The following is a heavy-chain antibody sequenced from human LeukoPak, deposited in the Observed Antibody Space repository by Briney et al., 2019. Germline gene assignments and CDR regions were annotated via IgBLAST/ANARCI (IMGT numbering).Heavy chain of an antibody. D-gene: IGHD2-21*01. CDR2: IYRSGST. CDR3: ARGDCSGSICYSPMDV. Sequence: SETLSLTCSVSGYSISSGYYWGWIRQPPGKGLEWIGSIYRSGSTNCNPSLKSRVTISVDTSKNQFSLKVSSVTAADTAVYYCARGDCSGSICYSPMDVWGTGTTVTVSS. V-gene: IGHV4-38-2*02. J-gene: IGHJ6*03. CDR1: GYSISSGYY.